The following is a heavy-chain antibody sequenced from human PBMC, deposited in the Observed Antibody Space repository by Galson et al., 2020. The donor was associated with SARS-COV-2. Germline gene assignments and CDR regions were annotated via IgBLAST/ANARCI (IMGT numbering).Heavy chain of an antibody. CDR1: GGTFSSYA. V-gene: IGHV1-69*13. CDR3: ARSGYCSGGSCAKRDGQYYYYGMDV. Sequence: SVKVSCKASGGTFSSYAISWVRQAPGQGLEWMGGIIPIFGTANYAQKFQGRVTITADESTSTAYMELSSLRSEDTAVYYCARSGYCSGGSCAKRDGQYYYYGMDVWGQGTTVTVSS. J-gene: IGHJ6*02. CDR2: IIPIFGTA. D-gene: IGHD2-15*01.